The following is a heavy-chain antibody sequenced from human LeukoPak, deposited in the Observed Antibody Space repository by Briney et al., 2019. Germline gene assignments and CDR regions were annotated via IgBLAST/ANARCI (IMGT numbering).Heavy chain of an antibody. CDR1: GFTFSSYE. CDR2: ISSSGSTI. V-gene: IGHV3-48*03. D-gene: IGHD6-13*01. CDR3: ARDPWGIAAAEAFDI. J-gene: IGHJ3*02. Sequence: PGGSLRLSCAASGFTFSSYEMNWVRQAPGKGLEWVSYISSSGSTIYYADSVKGRFTISRDNAKNSLYLQMNSLRAEDTAVYYCARDPWGIAAAEAFDIWGQGTMVTVSS.